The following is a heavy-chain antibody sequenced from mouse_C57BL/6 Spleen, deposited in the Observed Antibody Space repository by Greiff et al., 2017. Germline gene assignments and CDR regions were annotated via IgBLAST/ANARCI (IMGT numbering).Heavy chain of an antibody. V-gene: IGHV1-82*01. Sequence: QVQLQQSGPELVKPGASVKISCKASGYAFSSSWMNWVKQRPGKGLEGIGRIYPGDGDTNYNGKFKGKATLTADKSSSTAYMQLSSLTSEDSAVYFCASSPYWYFDVWGTGTTVTVSS. J-gene: IGHJ1*03. D-gene: IGHD6-1*01. CDR3: ASSPYWYFDV. CDR2: IYPGDGDT. CDR1: GYAFSSSW.